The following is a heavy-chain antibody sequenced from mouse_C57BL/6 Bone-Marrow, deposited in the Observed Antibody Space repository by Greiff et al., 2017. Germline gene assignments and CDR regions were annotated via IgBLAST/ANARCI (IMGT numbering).Heavy chain of an antibody. CDR3: ARSPGSSPYWYFDV. V-gene: IGHV1-81*01. CDR1: GYTFTSYG. Sequence: QVQLKASGAELARPGASVKLSCKASGYTFTSYGISWVKQRTGQGLEWIGEIYPRSGNTYYNEKFKGKATLTADKSSSTAYMELRSLTSEDSAVYFCARSPGSSPYWYFDVWGTGTTVTVSS. CDR2: IYPRSGNT. J-gene: IGHJ1*03. D-gene: IGHD1-1*01.